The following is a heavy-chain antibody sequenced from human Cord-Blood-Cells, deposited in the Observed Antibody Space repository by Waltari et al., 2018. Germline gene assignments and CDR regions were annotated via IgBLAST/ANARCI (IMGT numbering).Heavy chain of an antibody. CDR3: ARRLTGGGDAFDI. D-gene: IGHD7-27*01. V-gene: IGHV4-59*01. J-gene: IGHJ3*02. CDR2: IYYSGST. CDR1: GGSISSYY. Sequence: QVQLQESGPGLVKPSETLSLTCTVSGGSISSYYWSWIRQPPGKGLGWIGYIYYSGSTNYTPSRKSRVTISVDTSKNQFSLKLSSVTAADTAVYYCARRLTGGGDAFDIWGQGTMVTVSS.